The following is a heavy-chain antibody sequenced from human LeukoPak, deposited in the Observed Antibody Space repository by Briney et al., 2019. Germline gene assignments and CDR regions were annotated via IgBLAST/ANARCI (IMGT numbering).Heavy chain of an antibody. V-gene: IGHV1-18*01. CDR1: GYTFTSYG. CDR2: ISAYNGNT. CDR3: ARDQNSEVRGVVNFDY. D-gene: IGHD3-10*01. J-gene: IGHJ4*02. Sequence: ASVKVSCKASGYTFTSYGISWVRQAPGQGLEWMGWISAYNGNTNYAQKLQGRVTMTTDTSTSTAYMELRSLGSDDTAVYYCARDQNSEVRGVVNFDYWGQGTLVTVSS.